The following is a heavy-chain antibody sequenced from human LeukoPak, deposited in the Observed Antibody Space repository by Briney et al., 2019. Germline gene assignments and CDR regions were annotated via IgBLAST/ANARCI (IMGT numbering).Heavy chain of an antibody. Sequence: SETLSLTCAVYGGSFSGYYWSWIRQSPGRGLEWIGEISHRGSTTYNPSLKSRVTISLDTSKNQFPLQLNSVSAADTAVYFCATKYCTSTTCSWPRRTFFGFWGQGALVTVSS. J-gene: IGHJ4*02. CDR3: ATKYCTSTTCSWPRRTFFGF. CDR2: ISHRGST. V-gene: IGHV4-34*01. CDR1: GGSFSGYY. D-gene: IGHD2-2*01.